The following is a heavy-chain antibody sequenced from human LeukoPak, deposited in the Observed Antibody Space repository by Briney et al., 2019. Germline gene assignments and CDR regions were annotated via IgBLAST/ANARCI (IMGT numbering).Heavy chain of an antibody. CDR3: ARVPGIVVVPAAYFQH. CDR2: ISSSGSTI. Sequence: LSCAXXGFTFSDYYXSWVRQAPGKGLXWVSYISSSGSTIYYADSVKGRFTISRDNAKNSLYLQMNRLRAEDTAVYYCARVPGIVVVPAAYFQHWGQGTLVTVSS. CDR1: GFTFSDYY. J-gene: IGHJ1*01. D-gene: IGHD2-2*01. V-gene: IGHV3-11*04.